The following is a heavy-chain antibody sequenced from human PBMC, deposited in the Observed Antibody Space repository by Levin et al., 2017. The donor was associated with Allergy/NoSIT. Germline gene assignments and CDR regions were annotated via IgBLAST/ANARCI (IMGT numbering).Heavy chain of an antibody. CDR1: GGSISSGDYY. J-gene: IGHJ4*02. Sequence: SQTLSLTCTVSGGSISSGDYYWSWIRQPPGKGLEWIGYIYYSGSTYYNPSLKSRVTISVDTSKNQFSLKLSSVTAADTAVYYCARGVVVVAATSSYFDYWGQGTLVTVSS. CDR2: IYYSGST. V-gene: IGHV4-30-4*01. CDR3: ARGVVVVAATSSYFDY. D-gene: IGHD2-15*01.